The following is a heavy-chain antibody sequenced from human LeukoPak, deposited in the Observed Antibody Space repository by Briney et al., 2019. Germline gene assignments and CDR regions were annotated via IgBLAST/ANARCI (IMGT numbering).Heavy chain of an antibody. CDR3: ARGTGTGLFLGRY. CDR2: IIPIFGTA. D-gene: IGHD1-1*01. J-gene: IGHJ4*02. CDR1: GGTFSSYA. Sequence: SVKISCKASGGTFSSYAISWVRQAPGQGLEWMGGIIPIFGTANYAQKFQGRVTITTDESTSTAYMELSSLRSEDTAVYYCARGTGTGLFLGRYWGQGTLVTVSS. V-gene: IGHV1-69*05.